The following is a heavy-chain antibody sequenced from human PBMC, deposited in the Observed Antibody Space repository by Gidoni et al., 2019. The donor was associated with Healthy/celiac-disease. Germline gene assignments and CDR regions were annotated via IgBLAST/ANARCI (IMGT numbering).Heavy chain of an antibody. CDR1: GCTVSSNY. D-gene: IGHD6-13*01. J-gene: IGHJ4*02. CDR3: AREGYSSSWYFDY. CDR2: IYSGVST. V-gene: IGHV3-53*01. Sequence: EVKLVEPGGGLIKRGGSWSLCCAASGCTVSSNYMSWVRQAPGKGLEWVSFIYSGVSTYYADSVKGRFTIARDNSKNTLYLQMNSLRAEDTAVYYCAREGYSSSWYFDYWGQGTLVTVSS.